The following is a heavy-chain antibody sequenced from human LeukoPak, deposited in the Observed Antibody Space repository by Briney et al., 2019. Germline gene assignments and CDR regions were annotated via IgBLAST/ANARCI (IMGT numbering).Heavy chain of an antibody. CDR2: ISSSGSTI. CDR1: GFTFSTYE. D-gene: IGHD6-13*01. Sequence: QPGGSLRLSCAASGFTFSTYEMNWVRQASGKGLEWVSYISSSGSTIYYADSVKGRFTISRDNAKNSLYLQMNSLRAEDTAVYYCARFIAAPYYFDYWGRGTLVTVSS. CDR3: ARFIAAPYYFDY. V-gene: IGHV3-48*03. J-gene: IGHJ4*02.